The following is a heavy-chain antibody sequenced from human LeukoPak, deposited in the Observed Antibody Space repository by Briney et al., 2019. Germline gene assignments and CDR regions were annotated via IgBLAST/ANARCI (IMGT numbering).Heavy chain of an antibody. CDR3: ARDPNGDYIGAFDF. CDR1: GFTFNNYA. J-gene: IGHJ3*01. V-gene: IGHV3-23*01. D-gene: IGHD4-17*01. Sequence: GGSLRLSCAASGFTFNNYAVMWVRQAQGQGLEWVSAITGGGRTYYADSVKGRFTISRDNSKNTLYLQMNRLRAEDTARYFCARDPNGDYIGAFDFLGQGTVVTVSS. CDR2: ITGGGRT.